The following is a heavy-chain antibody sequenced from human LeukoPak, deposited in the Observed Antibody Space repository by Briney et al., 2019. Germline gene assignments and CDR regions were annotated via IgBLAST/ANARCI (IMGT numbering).Heavy chain of an antibody. CDR3: ARDPNGDYIGAFDF. CDR1: GFTFNNYA. J-gene: IGHJ3*01. V-gene: IGHV3-23*01. D-gene: IGHD4-17*01. Sequence: GGSLRLSCAASGFTFNNYAVMWVRQAQGQGLEWVSAITGGGRTYYADSVKGRFTISRDNSKNTLYLQMNRLRAEDTARYFCARDPNGDYIGAFDFLGQGTVVTVSS. CDR2: ITGGGRT.